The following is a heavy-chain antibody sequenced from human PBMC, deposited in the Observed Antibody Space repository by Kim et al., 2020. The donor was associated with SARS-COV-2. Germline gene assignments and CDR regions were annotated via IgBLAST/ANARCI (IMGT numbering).Heavy chain of an antibody. J-gene: IGHJ3*02. Sequence: SETLSLTCTVSGGSISSSSYYWGWIRQPPGKGLEWIGSIYYSGSTYYNPSLKSRVTISVDTSKNQFSLKLSSVTAADTAVYYCARRQQYYYDSRGAFDI. CDR3: ARRQQYYYDSRGAFDI. V-gene: IGHV4-39*01. CDR2: IYYSGST. D-gene: IGHD3-22*01. CDR1: GGSISSSSYY.